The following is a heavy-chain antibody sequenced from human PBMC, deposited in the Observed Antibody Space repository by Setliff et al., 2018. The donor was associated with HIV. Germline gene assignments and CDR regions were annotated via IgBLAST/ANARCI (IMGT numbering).Heavy chain of an antibody. Sequence: SVKVSCKAYGGTFSNYGISWVRQAPGQGLEWMGGIIPIFGTANYAQKLQGRVTITAAASTSTAYMELSSLSSEDTAVYYCARDQPTVYYTSWYDSGEYNWFDPWGQGTLVTVSS. CDR2: IIPIFGTA. D-gene: IGHD6-13*01. CDR3: ARDQPTVYYTSWYDSGEYNWFDP. J-gene: IGHJ5*02. V-gene: IGHV1-69*13. CDR1: GGTFSNYG.